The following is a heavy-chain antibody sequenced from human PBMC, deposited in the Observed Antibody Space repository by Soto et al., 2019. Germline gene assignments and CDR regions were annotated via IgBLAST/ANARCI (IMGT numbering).Heavy chain of an antibody. Sequence: EVQLVESGGGLVKPGGSLRLSCAASGFSLSTYSMHWVRQAPGKGLEWVSSIDATSVYIFYAASVQGRFTVSRANAQNSFYLQMNSLRVEDTAVYYCAISVVRGAPDSWGQGTLVTVSS. V-gene: IGHV3-21*01. CDR3: AISVVRGAPDS. CDR2: IDATSVYI. J-gene: IGHJ4*02. D-gene: IGHD2-21*01. CDR1: GFSLSTYS.